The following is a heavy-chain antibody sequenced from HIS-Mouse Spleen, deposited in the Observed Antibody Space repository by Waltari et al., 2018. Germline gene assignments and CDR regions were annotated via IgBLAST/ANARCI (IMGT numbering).Heavy chain of an antibody. D-gene: IGHD5-18*01. J-gene: IGHJ4*02. CDR1: GFTFDDYA. Sequence: EVQLVESGGGLVQPGRSLRLSCAASGFTFDDYAMHWVRQAPGKGLGWVSGISWNRGSIGYEDSVKGRFTSARDNAKNSLYLQMNSLRAEDTALYYCAKEGRGYSYGYEGFDYWGQGTLVTVSS. V-gene: IGHV3-9*01. CDR2: ISWNRGSI. CDR3: AKEGRGYSYGYEGFDY.